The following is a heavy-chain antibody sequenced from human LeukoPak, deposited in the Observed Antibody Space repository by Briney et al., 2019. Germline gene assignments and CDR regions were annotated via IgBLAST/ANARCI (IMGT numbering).Heavy chain of an antibody. CDR3: AKDRVLLWFGDFDAFDI. CDR2: ISSSGSTI. CDR1: GFTFSSYE. V-gene: IGHV3-48*03. Sequence: GGSLRLSCAASGFTFSSYEMNWVRQAPGKGLEWVSYISSSGSTIYYADSVKGRFTISRDNAKNSLYLHMNSLRAEDTAVYYCAKDRVLLWFGDFDAFDIWGQGTMVTVSS. D-gene: IGHD3-10*01. J-gene: IGHJ3*02.